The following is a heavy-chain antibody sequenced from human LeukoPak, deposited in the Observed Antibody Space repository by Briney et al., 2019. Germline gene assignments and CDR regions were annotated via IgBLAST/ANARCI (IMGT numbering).Heavy chain of an antibody. V-gene: IGHV4-34*01. CDR2: INHSGNT. CDR3: ARRQPYYYDSSGYYYRGWFDP. D-gene: IGHD3-22*01. J-gene: IGHJ5*02. CDR1: GGSFSGYY. Sequence: SETLSLTCAVYGGSFSGYYCSWIRQPPGKGLEWIGEINHSGNTNYNPSLKSRVTISVDTSKNRFSLKLSSVTAADTAVYYCARRQPYYYDSSGYYYRGWFDPWGQGTLVTVSS.